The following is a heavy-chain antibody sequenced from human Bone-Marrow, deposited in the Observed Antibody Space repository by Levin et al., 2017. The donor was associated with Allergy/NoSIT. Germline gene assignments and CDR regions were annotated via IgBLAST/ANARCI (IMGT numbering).Heavy chain of an antibody. J-gene: IGHJ5*02. V-gene: IGHV1-3*01. D-gene: IGHD5-12*01. CDR1: GYSFTHYA. CDR2: INPVNGNT. CDR3: AREVIPRGSSRQWLPLDWFDP. Sequence: MTGGSLRLSCKASGYSFTHYAIHWVRQAPGQRLEWMGWINPVNGNTKYSQNFQGRVTITKDTSASTVYVELSSLRSEDTAVYYCAREVIPRGSSRQWLPLDWFDPWGQGTLVTVSS.